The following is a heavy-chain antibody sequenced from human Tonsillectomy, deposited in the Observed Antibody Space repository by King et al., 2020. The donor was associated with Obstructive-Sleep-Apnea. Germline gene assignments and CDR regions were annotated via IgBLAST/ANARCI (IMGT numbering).Heavy chain of an antibody. CDR3: ARDAYCSGDRCPHPHGAFDI. CDR1: GGSISSYY. D-gene: IGHD2-15*01. V-gene: IGHV4-59*01. Sequence: VQLQESGPGLVKPSETLSLTCTVSGGSISSYYWSWIRQPPGKGLEWIGYIYYSGSTNYNTSLKSRVTISVDTSKNQFSLKLSSVTAADTAVYNCARDAYCSGDRCPHPHGAFDIWGQGTMVTVSS. CDR2: IYYSGST. J-gene: IGHJ3*02.